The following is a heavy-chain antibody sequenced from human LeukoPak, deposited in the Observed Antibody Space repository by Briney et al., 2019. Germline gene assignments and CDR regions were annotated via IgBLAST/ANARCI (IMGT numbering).Heavy chain of an antibody. CDR1: GFTFSSYV. D-gene: IGHD3/OR15-3a*01. V-gene: IGHV3-23*01. Sequence: GGSLRLSCAASGFTFSSYVMSSVRQAPGKGLEWVSGISGSGTNTYYADSVKGRFTISRDNSNSTIYLQLDSLSGDDTAVHYCAIGPSQKRGLSTYWGQGSLVTVSS. CDR3: AIGPSQKRGLSTY. J-gene: IGHJ4*02. CDR2: ISGSGTNT.